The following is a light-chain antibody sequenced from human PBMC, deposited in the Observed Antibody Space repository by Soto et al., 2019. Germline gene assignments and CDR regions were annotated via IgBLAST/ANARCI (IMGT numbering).Light chain of an antibody. J-gene: IGKJ4*01. CDR3: QQYNSYSAT. CDR1: QSISSW. CDR2: DAS. V-gene: IGKV1-5*01. Sequence: DIQMTQSPSTPSASVGDRVTITCRASQSISSWLAWYQQKPGKAPKLQIYDASSLESGVPSRFSGSGSGTEFTLTISSLQPDDFATYYCQQYNSYSATFGGGTKVEIK.